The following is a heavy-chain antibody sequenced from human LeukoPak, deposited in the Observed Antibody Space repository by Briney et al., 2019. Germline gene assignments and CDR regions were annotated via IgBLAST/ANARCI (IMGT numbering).Heavy chain of an antibody. CDR1: GFTFSDYY. D-gene: IGHD1-26*01. J-gene: IGHJ3*02. CDR2: ISGGSRAI. Sequence: GGSLRLSCAASGFTFSDYYMSWFRQAPGKGLEWVSYISGGSRAIYYADSVKGRFTISRDNAKNSLYLQMNSLRDEDTAVYYCARDYSYASDIWGQGTTVTVSS. V-gene: IGHV3-11*04. CDR3: ARDYSYASDI.